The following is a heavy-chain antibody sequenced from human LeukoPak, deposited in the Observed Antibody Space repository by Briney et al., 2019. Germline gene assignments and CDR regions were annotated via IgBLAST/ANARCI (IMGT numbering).Heavy chain of an antibody. CDR1: GGSISSYY. V-gene: IGHV4-59*08. CDR2: IYYSGNT. D-gene: IGHD5-24*01. J-gene: IGHJ4*02. CDR3: ARRIGYNYYDY. Sequence: SETLSLTCTVSGGSISSYYWSWIRQPPVKGLEWIGYIYYSGNTNYNPSLKSRVTISVDTSKNQFSLKLSSVTAADTAVFYCARRIGYNYYDYWGQGTLVTVSS.